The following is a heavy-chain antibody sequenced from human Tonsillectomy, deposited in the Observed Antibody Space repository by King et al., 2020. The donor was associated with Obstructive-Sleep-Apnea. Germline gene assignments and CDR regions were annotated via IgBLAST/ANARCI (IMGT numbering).Heavy chain of an antibody. D-gene: IGHD3-16*01. V-gene: IGHV3-11*06. CDR3: ARGGPRNYIDY. CDR2: ISSSISYT. J-gene: IGHJ4*02. Sequence: VQLVQSGGGLVKPGGSLRLSCAASGFTFSDYYMSWIRQAPGKGLEWGSYISSSISYTNYADSVKGRFTISRDNAKNSLYLQMNSLRAEDTAVYYCARGGPRNYIDYWGQGTLVTVSS. CDR1: GFTFSDYY.